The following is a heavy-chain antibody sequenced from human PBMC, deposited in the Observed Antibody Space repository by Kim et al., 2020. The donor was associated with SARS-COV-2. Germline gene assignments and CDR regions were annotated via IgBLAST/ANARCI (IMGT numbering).Heavy chain of an antibody. Sequence: SETLSLTCTVSGGSVSSGSYYWSWIRQPPGKGLEWIGYIYYSGSTNYNPPLKSRVTISVDTSKNPFSLKLSSVTAADTAVYYCAGVGEGAVVGSWGQGTLVTVSS. J-gene: IGHJ4*02. CDR1: GGSVSSGSYY. V-gene: IGHV4-61*01. CDR3: AGVGEGAVVGS. D-gene: IGHD2-15*01. CDR2: IYYSGST.